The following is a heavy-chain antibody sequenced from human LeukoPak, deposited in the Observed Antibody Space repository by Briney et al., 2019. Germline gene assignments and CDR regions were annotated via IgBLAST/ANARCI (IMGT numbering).Heavy chain of an antibody. CDR1: AGSINSGYYF. D-gene: IGHD3-22*01. Sequence: SETLALTCTVSAGSINSGYYFWGWIRQPAGRVLEWIGRIYSPGNIYNYNPSLKSRVTVTIDTSKYQFSLTLTSVTAADTAVYYCARGIGTSYDSSRDAFDIWGQGTMVTVSS. J-gene: IGHJ3*02. V-gene: IGHV4-61*02. CDR2: IYSPGNI. CDR3: ARGIGTSYDSSRDAFDI.